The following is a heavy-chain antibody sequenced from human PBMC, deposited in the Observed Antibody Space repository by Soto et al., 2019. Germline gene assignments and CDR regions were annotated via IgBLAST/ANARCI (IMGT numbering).Heavy chain of an antibody. CDR3: AKEERGSSGWYSNYYYYYMDV. CDR1: GFTFSSYG. Sequence: GGSLRLSCAASGFTFSSYGMHWVRQAPGKGLEWVAVISYDGSNKYYADSVKGRFTISRDNSKNTLYLQMNSLRAEDTAVYYCAKEERGSSGWYSNYYYYYMDVWGKGTTVTVSS. J-gene: IGHJ6*03. D-gene: IGHD6-19*01. CDR2: ISYDGSNK. V-gene: IGHV3-30*18.